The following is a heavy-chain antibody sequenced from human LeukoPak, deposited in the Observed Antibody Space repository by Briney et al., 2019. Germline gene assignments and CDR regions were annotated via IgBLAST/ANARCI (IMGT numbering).Heavy chain of an antibody. Sequence: SETLSLTCTVSGGSISSYYWSWIRQPPGKGLEWIGYIYYSGSTNYNPSLKSRVTISVDTSKNQFSLKLSSVTAADTAVYYCAREAAGPGGFDYWGQGTLVTVSS. CDR3: AREAAGPGGFDY. CDR2: IYYSGST. J-gene: IGHJ4*02. CDR1: GGSISSYY. D-gene: IGHD6-19*01. V-gene: IGHV4-59*01.